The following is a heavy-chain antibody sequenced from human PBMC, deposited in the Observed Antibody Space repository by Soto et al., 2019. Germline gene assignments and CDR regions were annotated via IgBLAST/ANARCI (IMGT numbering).Heavy chain of an antibody. CDR1: GFTFSSYA. V-gene: IGHV3-30-3*01. CDR3: ARGSPLGEQWLVPGYYYYYGMDV. J-gene: IGHJ6*02. Sequence: QVQLVESGGGVVQPGRSLRLSCAASGFTFSSYAMHWVRQAPGKGLEGVAVISYDGSNKYYADSVKGRFTISRDNSKNTLYLQMNSLRAEDKAVYYCARGSPLGEQWLVPGYYYYYGMDVWGQGTTVTVSS. D-gene: IGHD6-19*01. CDR2: ISYDGSNK.